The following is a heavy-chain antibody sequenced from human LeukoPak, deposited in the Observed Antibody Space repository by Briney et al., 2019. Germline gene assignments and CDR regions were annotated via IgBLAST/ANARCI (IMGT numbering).Heavy chain of an antibody. CDR3: AKSKSEYNWFDP. V-gene: IGHV3-23*01. Sequence: GGSLRLSCAASGFTFSSYAMSWVRQAPGKGLEWVSAISGSGGSTYYADSVKGRFTISRDNSKNTLYPQMNSLRAEDTAVYYCAKSKSEYNWFDPWGQGALVTVSS. CDR2: ISGSGGST. CDR1: GFTFSSYA. J-gene: IGHJ5*02.